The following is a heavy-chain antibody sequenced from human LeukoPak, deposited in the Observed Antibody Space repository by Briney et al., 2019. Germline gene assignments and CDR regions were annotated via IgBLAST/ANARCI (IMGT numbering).Heavy chain of an antibody. CDR3: EKDRGYGSGSYLDY. Sequence: GRSLRLSCAASGFTFDDYAMHWVRQAPGKGLEWVSGISWNSGSIRYADSVRGRFTISRDNAKSSLYLQMNSLRAEDTALYYCEKDRGYGSGSYLDYWGQGTLVTVSS. CDR1: GFTFDDYA. CDR2: ISWNSGSI. V-gene: IGHV3-9*01. D-gene: IGHD3-10*01. J-gene: IGHJ4*02.